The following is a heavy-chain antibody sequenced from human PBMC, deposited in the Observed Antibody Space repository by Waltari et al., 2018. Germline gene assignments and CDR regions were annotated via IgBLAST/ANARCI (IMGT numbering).Heavy chain of an antibody. CDR3: ARAHSSSWYEDYYYYYMDV. CDR2: IYYSGST. Sequence: QVQLQESGPGLVKPSETLSLTCTVSGGSISSYYWSWIRQPPGKGLEWIGYIYYSGSTNYNPALKSRVTISVDTSKNQFSLKLSSVTAADTAVYYCARAHSSSWYEDYYYYYMDVWGKGTTVTISS. V-gene: IGHV4-59*01. D-gene: IGHD6-13*01. CDR1: GGSISSYY. J-gene: IGHJ6*03.